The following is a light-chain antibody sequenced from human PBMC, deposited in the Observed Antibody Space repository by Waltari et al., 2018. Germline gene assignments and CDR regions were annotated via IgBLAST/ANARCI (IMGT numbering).Light chain of an antibody. V-gene: IGLV2-11*01. CDR3: CSYAGSYTFI. J-gene: IGLJ2*01. CDR1: SSDVGGYNY. CDR2: DVS. Sequence: QSALTQPRSVSGSPGQSVTISCTGTSSDVGGYNYPSWYQQHPGKAPKPMISDVSKRPSGDPDRFSGSKSGNPASLTISGLQADDEADYYCCSYAGSYTFIFGGGTELTVL.